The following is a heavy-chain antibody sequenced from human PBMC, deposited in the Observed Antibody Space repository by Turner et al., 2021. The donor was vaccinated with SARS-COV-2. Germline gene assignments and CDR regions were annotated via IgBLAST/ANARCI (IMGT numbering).Heavy chain of an antibody. D-gene: IGHD5-18*01. V-gene: IGHV1-2*02. Sequence: QGQLVQAGAEVKKPGGSVKVSCKASVYTFTGYYKHWVRQAPAQGLVWMGWINPYSGGTNYAQKFQGRLTMTRDTSISTAYMELRRLRSDDAAVYYCATGVGYSEFEYWGQGTLVTVSS. CDR1: VYTFTGYY. CDR2: INPYSGGT. J-gene: IGHJ4*02. CDR3: ATGVGYSEFEY.